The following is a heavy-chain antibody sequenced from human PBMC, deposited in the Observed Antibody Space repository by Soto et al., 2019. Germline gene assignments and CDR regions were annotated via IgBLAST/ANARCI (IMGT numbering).Heavy chain of an antibody. CDR1: GYTFTSYG. J-gene: IGHJ4*02. Sequence: QVQLVQSGAEVKKPGASVKVSCKASGYTFTSYGISWVRQAPGQGLEWMGWISAYSGNTNYAQKLEGRVPMTTDTXXXXXXXXXXXXXXXXXXXXXXXXXXXXXXXGTPFDFWGQGTLVTGSS. CDR3: XXXXXXXXXGTPFDF. CDR2: ISAYSGNT. V-gene: IGHV1-18*01.